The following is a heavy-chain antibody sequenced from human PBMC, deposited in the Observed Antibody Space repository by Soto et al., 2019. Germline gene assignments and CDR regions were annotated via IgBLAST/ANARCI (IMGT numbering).Heavy chain of an antibody. D-gene: IGHD2-2*01. V-gene: IGHV4-34*01. Sequence: PSETLSLTCAVYGGSFSGYYWSWIRQPPGKGLEWIGEINHSGSTNYNPSLKSRVTISVDTSKNQFSLKLSSVTAADTAVYYCASLGYCSSTSCSEVSYWGQGTLVTVSS. CDR1: GGSFSGYY. CDR3: ASLGYCSSTSCSEVSY. J-gene: IGHJ4*02. CDR2: INHSGST.